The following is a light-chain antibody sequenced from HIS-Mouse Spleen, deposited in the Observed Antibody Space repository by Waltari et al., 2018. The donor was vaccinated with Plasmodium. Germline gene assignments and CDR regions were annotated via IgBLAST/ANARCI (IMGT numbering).Light chain of an antibody. V-gene: IGKV2-28*01. CDR1: QSHLHSNGYNY. CDR2: LGS. Sequence: DIVMTQSPLSLPVTPGEPASISCRSSQSHLHSNGYNYLDWYLQKPGQTPQLLICLGSNRASRVPDRFSGSGSGTDFTLKISRVEAEDVGVYYCMQALQTPRYTFGQGTKLEIK. CDR3: MQALQTPRYT. J-gene: IGKJ2*01.